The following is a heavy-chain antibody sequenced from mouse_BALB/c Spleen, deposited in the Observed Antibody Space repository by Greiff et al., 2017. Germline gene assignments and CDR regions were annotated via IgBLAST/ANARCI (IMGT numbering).Heavy chain of an antibody. J-gene: IGHJ2*01. CDR2: INSNGGST. V-gene: IGHV5-6-3*01. CDR3: ARDRGYGARDY. Sequence: EVMLVESGGGLVQPGGSLKLSCAASGFTFSSYGMSWVRQTPDKRLELVATINSNGGSTYYPDSVKGRFTISRDNAKNTLYLQMSSLKSEDTAMYYCARDRGYGARDYWGQGTTLTVSS. D-gene: IGHD1-1*02. CDR1: GFTFSSYG.